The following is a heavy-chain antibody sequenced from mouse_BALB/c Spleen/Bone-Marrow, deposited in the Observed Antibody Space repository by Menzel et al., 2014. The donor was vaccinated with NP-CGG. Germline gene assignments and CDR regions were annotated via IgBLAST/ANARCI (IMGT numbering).Heavy chain of an antibody. Sequence: QLQESGPELGKPGASVKISCKASGYSFTGYNMYWVKQSHRKSLEWIGYIDPYNGGTSYNQKSKGKATLTVDKSSSTAYMHLNSLTSEDSAIYYCAREAAYYGNYGAMDYWGQGTSVTVSS. J-gene: IGHJ4*01. D-gene: IGHD2-10*01. CDR2: IDPYNGGT. CDR1: GYSFTGYN. CDR3: AREAAYYGNYGAMDY. V-gene: IGHV1S135*01.